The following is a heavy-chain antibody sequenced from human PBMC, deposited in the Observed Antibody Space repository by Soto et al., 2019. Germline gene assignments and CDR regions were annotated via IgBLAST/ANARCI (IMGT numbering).Heavy chain of an antibody. Sequence: ELQLLESGGGLVQFGGSERLSCAASGFRFSSCAMSWVRQAPGKGLEWVSTIGGDNERTYYADSVKGRFTISRDNSKNPLYLQMNSLRAEDTAVYYCAKHTYYYDSPVDYWGQGTLVTVSS. CDR1: GFRFSSCA. CDR2: IGGDNERT. CDR3: AKHTYYYDSPVDY. D-gene: IGHD3-22*01. J-gene: IGHJ4*02. V-gene: IGHV3-23*01.